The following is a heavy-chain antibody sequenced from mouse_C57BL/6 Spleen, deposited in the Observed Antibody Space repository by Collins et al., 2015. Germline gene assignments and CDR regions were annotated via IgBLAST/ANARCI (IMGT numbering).Heavy chain of an antibody. J-gene: IGHJ4*01. D-gene: IGHD2-3*01. Sequence: VQLQQSGAELVRPGASVKLSCTASGFNIKDYYMHWVKQRPEQGLEWIGRIDPEDGDTEYAPKFQGKATMTADTSSNTAYLQLSSLTSEDTAVYYCTTGWLLRDSYAMDYWGQGTSVTVSS. CDR3: TTGWLLRDSYAMDY. V-gene: IGHV14-1*01. CDR1: GFNIKDYY. CDR2: IDPEDGDT.